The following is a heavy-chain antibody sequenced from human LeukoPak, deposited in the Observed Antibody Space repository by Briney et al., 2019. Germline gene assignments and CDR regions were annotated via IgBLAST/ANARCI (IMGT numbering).Heavy chain of an antibody. D-gene: IGHD1-1*01. J-gene: IGHJ4*02. CDR2: IRSKANSYAT. CDR1: GLTFSGSA. Sequence: PGGSPRLSCAASGLTFSGSAMQWVRQASGKWLEWVGRIRSKANSYATAYAASVKGRFTISRDDSKNTAYLQMNSLKTEDTAVYYCTRTNNWNDGGNPFDYWGQGTLVTVSS. V-gene: IGHV3-73*01. CDR3: TRTNNWNDGGNPFDY.